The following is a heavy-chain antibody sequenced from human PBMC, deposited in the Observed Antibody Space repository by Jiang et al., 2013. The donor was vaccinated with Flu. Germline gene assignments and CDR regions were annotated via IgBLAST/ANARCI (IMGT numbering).Heavy chain of an antibody. V-gene: IGHV1-2*02. CDR2: INPDSGDT. CDR3: ARARRYYDNSGYEKE. Sequence: SGAEVKKPGASVKVSCKASGYTFTAYHMHWVRQAPGQGLEWMGWINPDSGDTMSQNFQGRVTMTRDTSISTAYMEMTRLRSDDTAVYYCARARRYYDNSGYEKEWGQGTLVTVSS. D-gene: IGHD3-22*01. CDR1: GYTFTAYH. J-gene: IGHJ4*02.